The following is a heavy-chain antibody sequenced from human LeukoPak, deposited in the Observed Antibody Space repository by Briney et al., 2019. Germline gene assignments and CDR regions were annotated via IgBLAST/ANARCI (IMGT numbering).Heavy chain of an antibody. CDR2: IYSGGST. V-gene: IGHV3-53*01. Sequence: PGGSLRLCCAASGCTVSSNYMSWVRQAPGKGLEWVSVIYSGGSTYYADSVKGRFTISRDNSKNTLYLQMNSLRAEDTAVYYCARDFSYYDSSGYSYFDYWGQGTLVTVSS. CDR3: ARDFSYYDSSGYSYFDY. D-gene: IGHD3-22*01. J-gene: IGHJ4*02. CDR1: GCTVSSNY.